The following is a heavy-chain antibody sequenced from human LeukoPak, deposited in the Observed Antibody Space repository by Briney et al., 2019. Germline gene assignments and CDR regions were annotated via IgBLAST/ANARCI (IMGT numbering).Heavy chain of an antibody. J-gene: IGHJ5*02. CDR3: AREDIVVVPAAIIGGWFDP. CDR1: GGSISSDLYY. D-gene: IGHD2-2*02. Sequence: SQTLSLTCTVSGGSISSDLYYWNWIRQPAGKGLEWIGRFYNSGRTNFNPSLKSRVTISADTSKNQFSLKLRSVTAADTAVYYCAREDIVVVPAAIIGGWFDPWGQGTLVTVSS. CDR2: FYNSGRT. V-gene: IGHV4-61*02.